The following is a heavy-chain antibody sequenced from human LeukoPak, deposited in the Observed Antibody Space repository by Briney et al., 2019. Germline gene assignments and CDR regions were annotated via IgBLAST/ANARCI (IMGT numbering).Heavy chain of an antibody. CDR3: AKASRWIQLWTNWFDP. Sequence: GGTLRLSCAASGFTFSSYGMSWVRQAPGKGLEWVSAISGSGGSTYYADSVKGRFTISRDNSKNTLYLQMNSLRAEDTAVYYCAKASRWIQLWTNWFDPWGQGTLVTVSS. D-gene: IGHD5-18*01. J-gene: IGHJ5*02. V-gene: IGHV3-23*01. CDR2: ISGSGGST. CDR1: GFTFSSYG.